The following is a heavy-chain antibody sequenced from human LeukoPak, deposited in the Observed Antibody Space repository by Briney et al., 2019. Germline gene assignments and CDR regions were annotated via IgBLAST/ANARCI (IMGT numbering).Heavy chain of an antibody. J-gene: IGHJ6*02. D-gene: IGHD5-12*01. CDR2: IYYSGST. CDR1: GGSISSYY. CDR3: ARGGYSGYGGYYYYYGMDV. Sequence: SETLSLTCTVSGGSISSYYWSWIRQPPGKGLEWIGYIYYSGSTNYNPSLKSRVTISVDTSKNQFSLKLSSVTAADTAAYYCARGGYSGYGGYYYYYGMDVWGQGTTVTVSS. V-gene: IGHV4-59*01.